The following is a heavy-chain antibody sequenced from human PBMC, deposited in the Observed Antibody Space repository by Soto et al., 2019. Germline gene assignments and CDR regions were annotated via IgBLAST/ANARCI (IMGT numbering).Heavy chain of an antibody. Sequence: SLRLSCVASGLTVSHNYMAWVRQAPEMGLEWVSILYTEGTTYYADSVKGRFTISRDSSKNTLFLQMDSLRAEDTAVYYCVRPRPSGENYGMDVWGQGTTVTV. J-gene: IGHJ6*02. D-gene: IGHD3-16*01. CDR1: GLTVSHNY. CDR2: LYTEGTT. CDR3: VRPRPSGENYGMDV. V-gene: IGHV3-53*01.